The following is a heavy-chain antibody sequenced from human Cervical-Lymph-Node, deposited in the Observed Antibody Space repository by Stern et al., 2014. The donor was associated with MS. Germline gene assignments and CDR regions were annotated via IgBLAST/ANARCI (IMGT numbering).Heavy chain of an antibody. CDR3: AREGGNTAEYFQH. D-gene: IGHD4-23*01. CDR2: IWYDGSNR. J-gene: IGHJ1*01. CDR1: GFTFSSSG. V-gene: IGHV3-33*01. Sequence: VQLEESGGCVVQPGRSLRLSCAASGFTFSSSGMHWVRQAPGKGLEWVASIWYDGSNRYYADSVKGRFTISRDNSKNTLYLQMNSLRAEDTAVYYCAREGGNTAEYFQHWGQGTLVTVSS.